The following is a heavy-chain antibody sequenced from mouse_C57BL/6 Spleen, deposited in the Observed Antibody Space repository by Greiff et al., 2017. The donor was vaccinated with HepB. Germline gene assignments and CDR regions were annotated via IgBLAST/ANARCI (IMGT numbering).Heavy chain of an antibody. J-gene: IGHJ2*01. CDR3: ARGLYFENFDY. V-gene: IGHV1-78*01. D-gene: IGHD1-1*01. CDR2: IYPRDGST. CDR1: GYTFTDHT. Sequence: VQGVESDAELVKPGASVKISCKVSGYTFTDHTIHWMKQRPEQGLEWIGYIYPRDGSTKYNEKFKGKATLTADKSSSTAYMQLNSLTSEDSAVYFGARGLYFENFDYWGQGTTLTVSS.